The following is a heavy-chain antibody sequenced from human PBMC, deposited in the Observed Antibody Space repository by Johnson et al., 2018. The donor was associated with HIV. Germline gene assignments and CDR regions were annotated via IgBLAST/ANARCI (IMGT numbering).Heavy chain of an antibody. D-gene: IGHD3-22*01. CDR2: ISGAGGSR. V-gene: IGHV3-23*04. CDR3: AKVLHYYDSSGFNDAFDI. Sequence: EMQLVESGGGLVQPGGSLRLSCAASAFTFSSFAMSWVRQAPGKGLEWVSGISGAGGSRNYADSVKGRFTISRDNSKNTLYLQMNSLRAEDTAIYYCAKVLHYYDSSGFNDAFDIWGQGTMVAVSS. J-gene: IGHJ3*02. CDR1: AFTFSSFA.